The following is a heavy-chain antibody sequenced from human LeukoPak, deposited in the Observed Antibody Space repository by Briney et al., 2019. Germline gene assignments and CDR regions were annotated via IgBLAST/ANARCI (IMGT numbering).Heavy chain of an antibody. J-gene: IGHJ5*02. V-gene: IGHV4-39*07. D-gene: IGHD3-22*01. Sequence: SETLSLTCTVSGGSISSSSYYWGWIRQPPGKGLEWIGSIYYSGSSYYNPSLKSRVTISVDASKNQFSLKLSSVTAADTAVYYCARLKTYYYDSSGYYLANWFDPWGQGTLVTVSS. CDR1: GGSISSSSYY. CDR2: IYYSGSS. CDR3: ARLKTYYYDSSGYYLANWFDP.